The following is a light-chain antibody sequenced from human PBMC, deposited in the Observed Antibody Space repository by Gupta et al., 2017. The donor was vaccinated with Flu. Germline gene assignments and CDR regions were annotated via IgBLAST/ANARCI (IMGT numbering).Light chain of an antibody. J-gene: IGLJ2*01. CDR2: DVR. CDR1: SSDVGGYNY. V-gene: IGLV2-11*01. CDR3: CEDAGSYRV. Sequence: SALTQPRSVSGSPGQSVTISCTGTSSDVGGYNYVSWYQQHPAKAPKLMIYDVRKRPSGVPDCFSGSKSATTASLTISGVQAEDEDYYYSCEDAGSYRVFGGGTKLTVL.